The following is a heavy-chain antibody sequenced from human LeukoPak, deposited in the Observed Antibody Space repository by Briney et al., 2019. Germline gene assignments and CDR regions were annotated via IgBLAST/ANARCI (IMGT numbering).Heavy chain of an antibody. J-gene: IGHJ6*03. CDR2: ISSSSSYI. D-gene: IGHD2-2*01. V-gene: IGHV3-21*01. Sequence: GGSLRLSCAASGFTFSSYSMNWVRQAPGRGLEWVSSISSSSSYIYYADPVKGRFTISRDNAKNSLYLQMNSLRAEDTAVYYCARGGCSSTSCYYMDVWGEGTTVTVSS. CDR1: GFTFSSYS. CDR3: ARGGCSSTSCYYMDV.